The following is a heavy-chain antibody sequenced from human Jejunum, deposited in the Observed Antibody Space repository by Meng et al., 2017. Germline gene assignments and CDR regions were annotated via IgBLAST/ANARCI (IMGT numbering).Heavy chain of an antibody. J-gene: IGHJ4*02. D-gene: IGHD3-10*02. CDR1: GDSVSSNSAA. Sequence: VHRRQSGPGLVKPSQTLPLTCAISGDSVSSNSAAWNWIRQSPSRGLEWLGRTYYRSKYYNDYALSVKSRITINPDTSKNQFSLQLNSVTPEDTAIYYCARDWGDVRGGFDFWGQGTLVTVFS. CDR2: TYYRSKYYN. CDR3: ARDWGDVRGGFDF. V-gene: IGHV6-1*01.